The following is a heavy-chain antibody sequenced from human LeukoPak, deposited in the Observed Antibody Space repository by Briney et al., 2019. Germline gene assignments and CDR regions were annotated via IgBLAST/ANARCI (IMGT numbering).Heavy chain of an antibody. CDR1: GFTFSSYS. CDR2: IRYDGSNK. D-gene: IGHD3-22*01. J-gene: IGHJ4*02. CDR3: AKDSSVYYYDSRNFDY. V-gene: IGHV3-30*02. Sequence: GGSLRLSCAASGFTFSSYSMHWVRQAPGKGLEWVAFIRYDGSNKNYADSVKGRFTLSRDNSKNTLYLQMNSLRAEDTAVYYCAKDSSVYYYDSRNFDYWGQGTLVTVSS.